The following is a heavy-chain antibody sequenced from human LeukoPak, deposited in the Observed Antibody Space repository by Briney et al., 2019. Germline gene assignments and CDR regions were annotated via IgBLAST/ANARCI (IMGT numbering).Heavy chain of an antibody. J-gene: IGHJ6*03. CDR1: GFTFSSYE. CDR2: ISSGGGTI. D-gene: IGHD5-12*01. V-gene: IGHV3-48*03. CDR3: AREARGGGYDRDYYYYYMDV. Sequence: PGGSLRLSCAASGFTFSSYEMNWVRQAPGKGLEWVSYISSGGGTIYYADSVKGRFTISRDNAKNSLYLQMSSLRAADTAVYYCAREARGGGYDRDYYYYYMDVWGKGTTVTVSS.